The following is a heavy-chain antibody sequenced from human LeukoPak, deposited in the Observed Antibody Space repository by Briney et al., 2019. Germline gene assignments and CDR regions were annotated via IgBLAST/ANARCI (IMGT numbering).Heavy chain of an antibody. CDR2: IYYSGST. CDR3: AKAIRGFSYGSFDS. J-gene: IGHJ4*02. CDR1: GGSIISSSDF. Sequence: SETLSLTCTVSGGSIISSSDFWGWIRQPRGKGLEWIGSIYYSGSTYYNLSLKSRVTIFVDTSKNQLSLSLASVTAADTAVYYCAKAIRGFSYGSFDSWGQGTLVTVSS. V-gene: IGHV4-39*01. D-gene: IGHD5-18*01.